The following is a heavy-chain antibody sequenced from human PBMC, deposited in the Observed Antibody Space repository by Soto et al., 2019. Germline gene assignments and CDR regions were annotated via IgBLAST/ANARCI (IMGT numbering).Heavy chain of an antibody. Sequence: ASVEVYCKASGGSFGNSAINWVRQTPGQGLEWLGGFIPVYRTLNYAQKFQGRVTITADESTGTAYMTLSSLASNDTAVYYCATGVIWIGYFTVDSWGQGTRVTVSS. CDR1: GGSFGNSA. J-gene: IGHJ4*02. CDR2: FIPVYRTL. V-gene: IGHV1-69*13. CDR3: ATGVIWIGYFTVDS. D-gene: IGHD3-3*01.